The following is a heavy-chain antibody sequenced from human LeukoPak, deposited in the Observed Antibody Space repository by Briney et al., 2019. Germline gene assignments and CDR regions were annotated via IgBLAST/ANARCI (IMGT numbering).Heavy chain of an antibody. J-gene: IGHJ4*02. V-gene: IGHV3-48*01. D-gene: IGHD6-19*01. Sequence: GGSLRLSCAASGFTFNRNNMNWVRQAPGKGLEWVSYISSTSITMHYADSVKGRFTISRDNAKNSLYLQMNSLRADDTAVYYCARETILAVAGDFWGQGTLVTVSS. CDR3: ARETILAVAGDF. CDR2: ISSTSITM. CDR1: GFTFNRNN.